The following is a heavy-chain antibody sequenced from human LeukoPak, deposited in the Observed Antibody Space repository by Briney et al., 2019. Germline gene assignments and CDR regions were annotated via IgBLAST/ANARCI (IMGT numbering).Heavy chain of an antibody. D-gene: IGHD5-18*01. V-gene: IGHV3-23*01. CDR2: ISGSGGST. CDR3: AKDSGIQLWLGPDGGFFDY. Sequence: GGSLRLSCAASGFTFSSYAMSWVRQAPGKGREWVAAISGSGGSTYYADSVKGRFTISRDNSKNTLYLQMNSLRAEDTAVYYCAKDSGIQLWLGPDGGFFDYWGQGTLVTVSS. J-gene: IGHJ4*02. CDR1: GFTFSSYA.